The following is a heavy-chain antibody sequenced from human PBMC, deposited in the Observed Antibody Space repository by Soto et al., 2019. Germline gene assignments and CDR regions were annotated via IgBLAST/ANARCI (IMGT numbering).Heavy chain of an antibody. CDR3: ARDRIAAAGTVYYDGREV. J-gene: IGHJ6*01. D-gene: IGHD6-13*01. CDR2: IYYSGST. V-gene: IGHV4-59*01. Sequence: NPSETLSLTCTVSGGSISSYYWSWIRQPPGKGLEWIGYIYYSGSTNYNPSLKSRVTISVDTSKNQFSLKLSSVTAADTAVYYCARDRIAAAGTVYYDGREVWGQGTTVTVS. CDR1: GGSISSYY.